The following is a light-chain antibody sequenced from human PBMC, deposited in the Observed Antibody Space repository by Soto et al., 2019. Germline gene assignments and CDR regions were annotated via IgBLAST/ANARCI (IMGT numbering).Light chain of an antibody. CDR3: RSYTSNSTHFV. CDR1: SSDVGGYNY. Sequence: QSALTQPASVSGSPGQSITISCTGTSSDVGGYNYVSWYQQHPGKVPKLMIYDVNNRPSGVSNRFSGSKSGNTASLTISGLQAEDEADYYCRSYTSNSTHFVFGTGTKVTVL. V-gene: IGLV2-14*01. CDR2: DVN. J-gene: IGLJ1*01.